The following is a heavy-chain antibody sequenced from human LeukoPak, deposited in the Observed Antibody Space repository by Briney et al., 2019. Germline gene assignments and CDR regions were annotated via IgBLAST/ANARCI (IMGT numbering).Heavy chain of an antibody. J-gene: IGHJ4*02. D-gene: IGHD3-3*01. CDR2: INPNSGVT. CDR1: GYTFTGYY. V-gene: IGHV1-2*02. CDR3: ARGSEWPNGVSDY. Sequence: ASVKVSCKASGYTFTGYYMHWVRQAPGQGLGWMGWINPNSGVTNYAQKFQGRVTMTRDTSISTAYMELSRLRSDDTPVYYCARGSEWPNGVSDYWGQGTLVTVSS.